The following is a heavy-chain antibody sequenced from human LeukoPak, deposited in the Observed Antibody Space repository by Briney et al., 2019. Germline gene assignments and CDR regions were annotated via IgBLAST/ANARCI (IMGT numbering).Heavy chain of an antibody. CDR2: ISTTVTNT. D-gene: IGHD3-10*01. CDR1: GFTFSTSA. CDR3: TKRAEFGGFDP. Sequence: PGGSLRLSCAASGFTFSTSAMTWVHQAPGKGLEWVSSISTTVTNTYYADSVKGRFTISRDNSNNTVYLQMNSLTAEDTALYYCTKRAEFGGFDPWGQGTLVTVSS. V-gene: IGHV3-23*01. J-gene: IGHJ5*02.